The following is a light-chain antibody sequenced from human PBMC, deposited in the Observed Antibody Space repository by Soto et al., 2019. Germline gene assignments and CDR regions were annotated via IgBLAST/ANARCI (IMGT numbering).Light chain of an antibody. CDR2: GAS. J-gene: IGKJ4*01. Sequence: DIVLTQSPGTLSLSPGERATLSCRASQSVSSSYLAWYQQKPGQAPRLLIYGASIRATSIPDRFSGSGSGTAFTITISRLEPEDFAVYYCQQYGSAPLTFGGGTKVEIK. V-gene: IGKV3-20*01. CDR1: QSVSSSY. CDR3: QQYGSAPLT.